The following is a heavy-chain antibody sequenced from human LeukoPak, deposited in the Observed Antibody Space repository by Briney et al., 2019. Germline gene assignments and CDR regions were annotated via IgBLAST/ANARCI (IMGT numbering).Heavy chain of an antibody. CDR1: GFTFYTYG. J-gene: IGHJ4*02. CDR2: IGPDVGTT. CDR3: ARGAQLTDY. Sequence: PGGSLRLSCAAAGFTFYTYGMHWVRQAPGKGLEYVSGIGPDVGTTYYANSVKGRFTISRDNSKYMLYLQMGSLTADDMAVYYCARGAQLTDYWGQGTLVTVSS. D-gene: IGHD6-13*01. V-gene: IGHV3-64*01.